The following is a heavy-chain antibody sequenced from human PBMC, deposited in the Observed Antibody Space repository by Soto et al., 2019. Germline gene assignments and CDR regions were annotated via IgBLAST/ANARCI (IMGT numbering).Heavy chain of an antibody. D-gene: IGHD3-10*01. CDR1: GDSIRSSSY. CDR2: IYYSGST. J-gene: IGHJ6*02. CDR3: ADQPTAGIYYDQGSYYYYYAMDV. Sequence: SETLSLTCTVSGDSIRSSSYWGWIRQPPGKGLEWIGHIYYSGSTHYNSSLKSRVTISLDTSKNQFSLKLSSVTAADTAVYYCADQPTAGIYYDQGSYYYYYAMDVWGQGTTVTVSS. V-gene: IGHV4-30-4*08.